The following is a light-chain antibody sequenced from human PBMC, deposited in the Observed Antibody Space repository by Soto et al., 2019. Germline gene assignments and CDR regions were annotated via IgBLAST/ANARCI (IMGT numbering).Light chain of an antibody. CDR2: GAS. Sequence: EIVLTQSPGTLSLSPGERATLSCRASQSVGSVSLAWYQQKPGQAPRLLIYGASNRAPGIPDRFSGSGSGTDFILTISTLEPEDFAVYYCQQYGSLPRTFGQGTKVEIK. J-gene: IGKJ1*01. CDR3: QQYGSLPRT. V-gene: IGKV3-20*01. CDR1: QSVGSVS.